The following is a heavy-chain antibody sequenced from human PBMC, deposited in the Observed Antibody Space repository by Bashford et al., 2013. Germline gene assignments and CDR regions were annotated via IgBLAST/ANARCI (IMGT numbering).Heavy chain of an antibody. CDR1: GGTFSSYA. CDR3: ARVARDYYYYYGMDV. CDR2: IIPIFGTA. J-gene: IGHJ6*02. Sequence: SVKVSCKASGGTFSSYAISWVRQAPGQGLEWMGGIIPIFGTANYAQKFQGRVTITADKSTSTAYMELSSLRSEDTAVYYCARVARDYYYYYGMDVWGQGTTVTVSS. V-gene: IGHV1-69*06.